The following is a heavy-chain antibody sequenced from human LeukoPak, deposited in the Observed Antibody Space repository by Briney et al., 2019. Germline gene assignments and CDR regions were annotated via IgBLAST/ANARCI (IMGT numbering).Heavy chain of an antibody. Sequence: SETLSLTCTVSGYSISSGYYWGWIRQPPGKGLEWIGSIYYSGTTYYNPSLKSRVTISVDTSKKQFSLKLRSVTAADTAVYYCARHEWGITNAFDIWGQGTMVTVSS. CDR1: GYSISSGYY. D-gene: IGHD1-14*01. CDR2: IYYSGTT. V-gene: IGHV4-38-2*02. CDR3: ARHEWGITNAFDI. J-gene: IGHJ3*02.